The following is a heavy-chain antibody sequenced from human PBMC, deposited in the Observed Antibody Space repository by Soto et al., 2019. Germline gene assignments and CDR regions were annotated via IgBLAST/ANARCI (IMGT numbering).Heavy chain of an antibody. Sequence: GASVKVSCKASGYTFTSYGISWVRQAPGQGLEWMGWISAYNGNTNYAQKLQGRVTMTTDTSTSTAYMELRSLRSDDTAVYYCARIRGKYYGSGSQLFDYWGQGTLVTVSS. CDR1: GYTFTSYG. CDR3: ARIRGKYYGSGSQLFDY. D-gene: IGHD3-10*01. V-gene: IGHV1-18*01. J-gene: IGHJ4*02. CDR2: ISAYNGNT.